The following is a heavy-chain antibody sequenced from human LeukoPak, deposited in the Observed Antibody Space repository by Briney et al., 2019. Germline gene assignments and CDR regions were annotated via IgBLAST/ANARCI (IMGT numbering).Heavy chain of an antibody. CDR3: AKGTTAVAYYFDY. CDR2: ISYDGSNK. V-gene: IGHV3-30*18. J-gene: IGHJ4*02. D-gene: IGHD6-19*01. CDR1: GFTFSSYG. Sequence: GGSLRLSCAASGFTFSSYGMHWARQAPGKGREWVAVISYDGSNKYYADSVKGRFTISRDNSKNTLYLQMNSLRAEDRAVYCCAKGTTAVAYYFDYWGQGTLVTVSS.